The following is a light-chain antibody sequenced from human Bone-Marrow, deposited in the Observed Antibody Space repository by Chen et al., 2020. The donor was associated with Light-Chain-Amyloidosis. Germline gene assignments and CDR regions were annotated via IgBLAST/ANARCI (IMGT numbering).Light chain of an antibody. CDR3: QVWDRSSDRPV. V-gene: IGLV3-21*02. CDR1: NSGSTS. CDR2: DDS. Sequence: SYVLTQPSSVSVAPGQTATIACGGNNSGSTSVHWYQQTPGQAPLLVVYDDSDRPSGIPERLSGSNSGHTATLTISRVEAGDEGDYYCQVWDRSSDRPVFGGGTKLTVL. J-gene: IGLJ3*02.